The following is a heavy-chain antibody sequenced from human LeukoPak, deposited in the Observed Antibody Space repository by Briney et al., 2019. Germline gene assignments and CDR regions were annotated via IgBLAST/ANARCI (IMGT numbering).Heavy chain of an antibody. CDR2: INPNSGGT. CDR3: ARGHSSGFLFHY. D-gene: IGHD6-19*01. CDR1: GYTFTGYY. V-gene: IGHV1-2*02. J-gene: IGHJ4*02. Sequence: ASVKVSCKASGYTFTGYYMHWVRQAPGQGLEWMGWINPNSGGTNYAQKFQGRVTMTRDTSISTAYMELSSLRSEDTAVYYCARGHSSGFLFHYWGQGTLVTVSS.